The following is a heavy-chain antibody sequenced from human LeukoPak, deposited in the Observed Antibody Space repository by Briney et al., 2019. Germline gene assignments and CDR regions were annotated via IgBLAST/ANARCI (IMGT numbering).Heavy chain of an antibody. Sequence: GMSLRLSCAVSGFIFSNHGMHWVRQAPGKGLEWLSVISYDGRKTYYADSVKGRFTISRDNSKNTLYLQMNSLRAEDTAVYYCARAQLELRWFDPWGQGTLVTVSS. J-gene: IGHJ5*02. D-gene: IGHD1-7*01. V-gene: IGHV3-33*05. CDR2: ISYDGRKT. CDR3: ARAQLELRWFDP. CDR1: GFIFSNHG.